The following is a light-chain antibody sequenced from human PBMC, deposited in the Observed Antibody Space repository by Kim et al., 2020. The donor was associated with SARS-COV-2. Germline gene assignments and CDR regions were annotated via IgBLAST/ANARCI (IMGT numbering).Light chain of an antibody. Sequence: QRVTISCTGCSSNIGAGYDVHWYQQLPGRAPKLLIFADTRRPSGVPDRLSGSKSGTSASLAITGLQAEDEADYYCQSYDSRLSGWVFGGGTQLTVL. V-gene: IGLV1-40*01. CDR3: QSYDSRLSGWV. CDR2: ADT. J-gene: IGLJ3*02. CDR1: SSNIGAGYD.